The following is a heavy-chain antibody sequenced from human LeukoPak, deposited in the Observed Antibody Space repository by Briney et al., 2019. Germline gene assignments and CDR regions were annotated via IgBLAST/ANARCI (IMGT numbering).Heavy chain of an antibody. CDR1: GGSISSATYY. D-gene: IGHD3-10*01. J-gene: IGHJ4*02. V-gene: IGHV4-61*02. CDR2: IYTSGST. CDR3: ARMGLRGPYDY. Sequence: PSETLSLTCTVSGGSISSATYYWSWIRQPAGKGLEWIGRIYTSGSTNYNPSLKSRVTISVDTSKNQFSLKLSSVTAADTAVYYCARMGLRGPYDYWGQGTLVTVSS.